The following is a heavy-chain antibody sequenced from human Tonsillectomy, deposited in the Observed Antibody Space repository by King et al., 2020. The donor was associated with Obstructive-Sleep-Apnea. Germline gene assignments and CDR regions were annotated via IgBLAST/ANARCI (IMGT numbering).Heavy chain of an antibody. CDR1: GFTFSSYS. CDR3: ASRYCSGGSCYSDNYYYGMDV. CDR2: ISSSSCTI. J-gene: IGHJ6*02. D-gene: IGHD2-15*01. V-gene: IGHV3-48*04. Sequence: VQLVESGGGLVQPGGSLRLSFAASGFTFSSYSIKWVRQAPGKGLEGVSYISSSSCTISYAYSVKGRFTISRDNAKNSLYLQMNSLRAEDTAVYYCASRYCSGGSCYSDNYYYGMDVWGQGTTVTVSS.